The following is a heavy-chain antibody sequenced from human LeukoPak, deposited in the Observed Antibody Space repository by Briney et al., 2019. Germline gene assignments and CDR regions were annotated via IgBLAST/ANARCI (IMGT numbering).Heavy chain of an antibody. Sequence: PGGSLRLSCAASGFTFSSNSMNWVRQAPGKGLEWVSSISSGSSYIYYADSVKGRFTISRDNAKNSLYLQMNSLRAEDTAVYYCARDGTGLPSQFDYWGQGTLVTVSS. J-gene: IGHJ4*02. D-gene: IGHD1-1*01. V-gene: IGHV3-21*01. CDR2: ISSGSSYI. CDR3: ARDGTGLPSQFDY. CDR1: GFTFSSNS.